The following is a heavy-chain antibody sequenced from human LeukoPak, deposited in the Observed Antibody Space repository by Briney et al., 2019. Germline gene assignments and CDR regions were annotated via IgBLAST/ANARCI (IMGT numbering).Heavy chain of an antibody. V-gene: IGHV1-46*01. CDR3: ARGYCGGDCYSDYYYGMDV. Sequence: ASVKVSCKASGGTFSSYAISWVRQAPGQGLEWMGIINPSGSSTSNAQKFQGRVTMTRDTSTSTVYMELSSLRSEDTAVYYCARGYCGGDCYSDYYYGMDVWGQGTTVTVSS. D-gene: IGHD2-21*02. CDR2: INPSGSST. CDR1: GGTFSSYA. J-gene: IGHJ6*02.